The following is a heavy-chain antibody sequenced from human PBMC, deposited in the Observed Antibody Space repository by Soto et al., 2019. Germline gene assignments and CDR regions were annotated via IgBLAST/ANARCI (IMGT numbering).Heavy chain of an antibody. CDR3: ATYYYDSSGYSPVPVFDY. D-gene: IGHD3-22*01. V-gene: IGHV3-21*01. CDR2: ISSSSRYI. CDR1: GFTFSSYS. Sequence: GGSLSLSSAASGFTFSSYSMNWVRQAPGKGLEWVSSISSSSRYIYYADSVKGRFTISRDNAKNSLYLQMNSLRAEDTAVYYCATYYYDSSGYSPVPVFDYWGQGTLVTVSS. J-gene: IGHJ4*02.